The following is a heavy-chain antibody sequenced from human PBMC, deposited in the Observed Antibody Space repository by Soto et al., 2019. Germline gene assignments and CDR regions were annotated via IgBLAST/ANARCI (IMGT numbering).Heavy chain of an antibody. CDR3: AKKIDFWSGYHDAFDI. CDR1: GFTFSSYG. Sequence: PGGSLRLSCAASGFTFSSYGMHWVRQAPGKGLEWVAVISYDGSNKYYADSVKGRFTISRDNSKNTLYLQMYSLRAEDTAVYYCAKKIDFWSGYHDAFDIWGQGTMVTVSS. D-gene: IGHD3-3*01. V-gene: IGHV3-30*18. J-gene: IGHJ3*02. CDR2: ISYDGSNK.